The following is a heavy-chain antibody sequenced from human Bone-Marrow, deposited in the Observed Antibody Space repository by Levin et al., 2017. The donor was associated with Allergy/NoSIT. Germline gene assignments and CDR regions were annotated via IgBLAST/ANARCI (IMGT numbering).Heavy chain of an antibody. CDR2: ISYNGREK. CDR1: GFTFSDYA. V-gene: IGHV3-30*04. CDR3: ARDKIVPTGDDNYYYYYGMDV. J-gene: IGHJ6*02. D-gene: IGHD5-12*01. Sequence: GGSLRLSCAASGFTFSDYAMHWVRQAPGQGLEWVSVISYNGREKFYADSVKGRFTFSRDNSKNTLYLQMNSLRVEDTAVYYCARDKIVPTGDDNYYYYYGMDVWGQGTTVTVSS.